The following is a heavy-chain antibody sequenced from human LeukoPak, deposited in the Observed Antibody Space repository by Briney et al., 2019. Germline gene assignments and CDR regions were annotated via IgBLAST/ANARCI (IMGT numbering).Heavy chain of an antibody. CDR3: TRELSGCSETVCSGA. J-gene: IGHJ5*02. CDR1: GGTFSSYA. CDR2: ITPRLGPG. V-gene: IGHV1-69*13. Sequence: SVKVSCKASGGTFSSYAISWVRQAPGQGLEWMGGITPRLGPGNYAQKFQDRLTITADEITSTTYMELRSLRSDDTAVYYCTRELSGCSETVCSGAWGQGTLVIVSS. D-gene: IGHD3-10*02.